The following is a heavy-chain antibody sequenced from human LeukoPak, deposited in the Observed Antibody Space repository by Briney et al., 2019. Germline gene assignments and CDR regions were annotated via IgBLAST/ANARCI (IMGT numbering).Heavy chain of an antibody. J-gene: IGHJ4*02. CDR3: ARGGTSGWRTPNDDY. V-gene: IGHV4-61*02. Sequence: PSETLSLTCTVSGDSISSGDYYWSWIRQPAGKGLEWIGRISSSGSTNYNPSLKSRVTISVDTSKNQFSLKLSSVTAADTAVYYCARGGTSGWRTPNDDYWGQGTLVTVSS. CDR2: ISSSGST. D-gene: IGHD6-19*01. CDR1: GDSISSGDYY.